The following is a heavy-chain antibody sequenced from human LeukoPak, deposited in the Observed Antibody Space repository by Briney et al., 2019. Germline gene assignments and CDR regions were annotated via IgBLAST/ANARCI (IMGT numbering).Heavy chain of an antibody. CDR1: GFTFSSYA. V-gene: IGHV3-23*01. J-gene: IGHJ4*02. CDR2: ISDSGGNT. CDR3: ARILTGYYDC. Sequence: GGSLRLSCAASGFTFSSYAMSWVRQAPGKGLEWVSSISDSGGNTYYADSMQGRFTISRDNSKSSLYLQMNSLRAGDTAVYYCARILTGYYDCWGQGTLVTVSS. D-gene: IGHD3-9*01.